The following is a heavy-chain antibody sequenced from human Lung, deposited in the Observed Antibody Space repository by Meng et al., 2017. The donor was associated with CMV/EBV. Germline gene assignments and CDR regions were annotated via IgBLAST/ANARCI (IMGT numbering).Heavy chain of an antibody. CDR2: IYPGDSDT. CDR1: GYSFTSYW. J-gene: IGHJ2*01. CDR3: ARGYWYFDL. Sequence: EVQLGQSGAEVKKPGRTRKISCKGSGYSFTSYWIGWVRQMPGKGLEWMGIIYPGDSDTTYSPSFQGHVTISADKSISTAYLQWISLKASDTAMYYCARGYWYFDLWGRGTLVTVSS. V-gene: IGHV5-51*01.